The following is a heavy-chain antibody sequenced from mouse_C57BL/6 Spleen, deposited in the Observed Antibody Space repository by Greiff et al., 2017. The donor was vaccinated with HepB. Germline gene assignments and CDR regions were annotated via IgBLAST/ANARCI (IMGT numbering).Heavy chain of an antibody. CDR1: GFNIKDYY. V-gene: IGHV14-1*01. Sequence: VHVKQSGAELVRPGASVKLSCTASGFNIKDYYMHWVKQRPEQGLEWIGRIDPEDGDTEYAPKFQGKATMTADTSSNTAYLQLSSLTSEDTAVYYCTLWLPFLNWGQGTLVTVSA. D-gene: IGHD2-2*01. J-gene: IGHJ3*01. CDR3: TLWLPFLN. CDR2: IDPEDGDT.